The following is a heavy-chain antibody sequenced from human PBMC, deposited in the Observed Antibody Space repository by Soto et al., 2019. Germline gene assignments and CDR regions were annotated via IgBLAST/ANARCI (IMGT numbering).Heavy chain of an antibody. CDR3: ARVRSYRGDY. D-gene: IGHD3-10*01. V-gene: IGHV3-11*01. CDR1: GFTFSDNY. Sequence: QVQLVESGGGLVKPGGSLRLSCAASGFTFSDNYLTWIRQDPGKGLEWVSYISRSGTIINFADSVKGRFTISRDNAKNSLYLQMNSLRDEDTAVYYCARVRSYRGDYWGLGTLVTVSS. J-gene: IGHJ4*02. CDR2: ISRSGTII.